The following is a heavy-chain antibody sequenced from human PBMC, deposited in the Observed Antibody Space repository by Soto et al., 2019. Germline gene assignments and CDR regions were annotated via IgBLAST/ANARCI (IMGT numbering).Heavy chain of an antibody. V-gene: IGHV3-7*01. D-gene: IGHD3-22*01. J-gene: IGHJ3*02. Sequence: EVQVLESGGDLVELGGSLRLSCAASGFTFSSYWMSWVRQAPGKGLEWVANIKQDGSEKYYVDSVKGRFTISRDNAKNSLYLQMNSLRAEDTAVYYCARTLTYYYDSSGSDAFDIWGQGTMVTVSS. CDR2: IKQDGSEK. CDR3: ARTLTYYYDSSGSDAFDI. CDR1: GFTFSSYW.